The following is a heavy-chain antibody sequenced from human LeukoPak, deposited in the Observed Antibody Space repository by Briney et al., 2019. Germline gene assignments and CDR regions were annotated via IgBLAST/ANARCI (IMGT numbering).Heavy chain of an antibody. CDR1: GGSISSSSYY. J-gene: IGHJ4*02. CDR2: IYYSGST. Sequence: SETLSLTCTVSGGSISSSSYYWGWIRQPPGKGLEWIGSIYYSGSTYYNPSLKSRVTISVDTSKNQFSLKLSSVTAADTAVYYCARDMGYSGSYSDYWGQGTLVTVSS. D-gene: IGHD1-26*01. CDR3: ARDMGYSGSYSDY. V-gene: IGHV4-39*07.